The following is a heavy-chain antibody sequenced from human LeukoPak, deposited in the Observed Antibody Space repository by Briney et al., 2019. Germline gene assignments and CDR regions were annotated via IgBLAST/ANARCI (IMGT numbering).Heavy chain of an antibody. Sequence: SETLSLTCAVTGGPFSGYFWSWLRQSSGKGLEWIGEIHNSGTTNYSPSLNSRVTISEDTSKNQFYLNLSSVTAADTAVYYCARRYYYNLGSFPFDFWGQGTLVTVSS. CDR2: IHNSGTT. CDR1: GGPFSGYF. V-gene: IGHV4-34*01. J-gene: IGHJ4*02. D-gene: IGHD3-10*01. CDR3: ARRYYYNLGSFPFDF.